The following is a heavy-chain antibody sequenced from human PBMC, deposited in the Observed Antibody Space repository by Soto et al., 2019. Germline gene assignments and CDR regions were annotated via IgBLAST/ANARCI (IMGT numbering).Heavy chain of an antibody. Sequence: GGSLRLSCAASGFTFSNAWINWVRQTPGRGLEWVGRVKSKNDGGTTDFAAPVKGRFAISRDDSKNMVYLEMNSLQTEDTAVYYCAKAYYGSGSYQYYFDYWGQGTLVTVSS. CDR2: VKSKNDGGTT. J-gene: IGHJ4*02. CDR3: AKAYYGSGSYQYYFDY. V-gene: IGHV3-15*07. D-gene: IGHD3-10*01. CDR1: GFTFSNAW.